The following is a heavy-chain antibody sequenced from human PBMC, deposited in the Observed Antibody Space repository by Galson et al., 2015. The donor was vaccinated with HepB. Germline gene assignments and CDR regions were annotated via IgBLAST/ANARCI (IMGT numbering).Heavy chain of an antibody. CDR3: LKSPHSGSSSRDFFDY. D-gene: IGHD1-26*01. J-gene: IGHJ4*02. CDR2: ISGSGGGT. Sequence: SLRLSCAASGFTFSSYAMSWVRQAPGKGLEWVSRISGSGGGTYYADSVKGRFTISRDNSENTLSLQMNSLRADDTAVYYCLKSPHSGSSSRDFFDYWGQGTLVTVSS. CDR1: GFTFSSYA. V-gene: IGHV3-23*01.